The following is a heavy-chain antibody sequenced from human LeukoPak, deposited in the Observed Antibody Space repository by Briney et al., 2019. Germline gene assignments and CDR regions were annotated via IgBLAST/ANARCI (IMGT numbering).Heavy chain of an antibody. CDR3: AKDLGRYRNNFFDY. CDR2: IWDDGSEK. V-gene: IGHV3-33*06. Sequence: PGGSLRLSCAASGFIFSSYGMHWVRQAPGKGLEWVAAIWDDGSEKYYGDSVRGRFTISRDNSKNTLYLQMNSLRADDTAVYYCAKDLGRYRNNFFDYWGQGNLVTVSS. J-gene: IGHJ4*02. CDR1: GFIFSSYG. D-gene: IGHD1-26*01.